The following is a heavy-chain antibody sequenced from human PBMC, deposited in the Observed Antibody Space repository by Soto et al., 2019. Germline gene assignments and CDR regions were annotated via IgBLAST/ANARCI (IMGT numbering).Heavy chain of an antibody. CDR3: ARDSGGSGSYWGYYGMDV. CDR1: GGSISSGGYY. CDR2: IYNSGST. V-gene: IGHV4-31*03. D-gene: IGHD3-10*01. J-gene: IGHJ6*02. Sequence: QVQLQESGPGLVKPSQTLSLTCTVSGGSISSGGYYWSWIRQHPGKGLEWIGYIYNSGSTYYNPSLKSRVTISVDTSKKQFSLKLSSVTAADTDVYYCARDSGGSGSYWGYYGMDVWGQGTTVTVSS.